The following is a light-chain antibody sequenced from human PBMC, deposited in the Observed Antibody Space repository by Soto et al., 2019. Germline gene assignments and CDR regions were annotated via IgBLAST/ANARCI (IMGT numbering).Light chain of an antibody. CDR2: EVT. J-gene: IGLJ1*01. CDR3: CSYAGSSSSI. Sequence: QSALTQPASVSGSPGQSITISCSGTSSDVGTYNLVSWYQQYPGKAPRLMIYEVTKRPSGVSNRFSGSKSGNTASLTISGLQPEDEVDYYCCSYAGSSSSIFGTGTKLTVL. CDR1: SSDVGTYNL. V-gene: IGLV2-23*02.